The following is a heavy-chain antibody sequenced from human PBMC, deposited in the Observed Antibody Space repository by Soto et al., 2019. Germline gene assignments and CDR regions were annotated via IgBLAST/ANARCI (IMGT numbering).Heavy chain of an antibody. CDR1: GFPFSSYL. CDR3: ARAAEVMITFGGVIVMPWFDP. CDR2: INSDGSST. D-gene: IGHD3-16*02. V-gene: IGHV3-74*01. Sequence: GGSLSLSCAASGFPFSSYLMHWVRQAPGKGLVWVSRINSDGSSTSYADSVKGRFTISRDNAKNTLYLQMNSLRAEDTAVYYCARAAEVMITFGGVIVMPWFDPWGQGTLVTVSS. J-gene: IGHJ5*02.